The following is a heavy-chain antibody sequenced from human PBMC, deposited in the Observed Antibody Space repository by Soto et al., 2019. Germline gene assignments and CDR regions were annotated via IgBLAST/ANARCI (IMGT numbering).Heavy chain of an antibody. Sequence: QGQLVQSGAEVKKPGSSVKVSCKASGGSFRTYAINWVRQAPGQGLEWMGGIIPMLAAPPYAQKFQGRLTITADESTTKVYMELSSLTSEDTAVYYCARVGPPSPSVIWFFDLWGRGTLVTVSS. CDR1: GGSFRTYA. CDR2: IIPMLAAP. CDR3: ARVGPPSPSVIWFFDL. D-gene: IGHD2-21*01. V-gene: IGHV1-69*01. J-gene: IGHJ2*01.